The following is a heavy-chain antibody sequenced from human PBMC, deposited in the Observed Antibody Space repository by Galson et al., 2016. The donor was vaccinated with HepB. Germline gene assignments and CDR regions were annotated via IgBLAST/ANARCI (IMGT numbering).Heavy chain of an antibody. CDR2: FDPEDGDT. CDR3: ATVGSSSVYYGLYV. Sequence: SVKVSCKVFGHTLTEFPMHWVRQAPGKGLEWMGRFDPEDGDTIYAQKFQGRLTMTEDTSTDTAYMGLSSLRSEDTAVYYCATVGSSSVYYGLYVWGQWTTVTVS. J-gene: IGHJ6*01. CDR1: GHTLTEFP. D-gene: IGHD2-15*01. V-gene: IGHV1-24*01.